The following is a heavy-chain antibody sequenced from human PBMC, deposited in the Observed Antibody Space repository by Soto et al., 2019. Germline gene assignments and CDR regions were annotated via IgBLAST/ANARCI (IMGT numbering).Heavy chain of an antibody. V-gene: IGHV1-3*01. CDR2: INAGNGNT. D-gene: IGHD3-10*01. CDR1: GYTFTSDA. J-gene: IGHJ5*02. Sequence: ASVKGSCKASGYTFTSDAMHWVRQAPGQRLEWMGWINAGNGNTKYSQKFQGRVTITRDTSASTAYMELSSLRSEDTAVYYCARKYGAGSSPIGLVDPWGQGTLVTVSS. CDR3: ARKYGAGSSPIGLVDP.